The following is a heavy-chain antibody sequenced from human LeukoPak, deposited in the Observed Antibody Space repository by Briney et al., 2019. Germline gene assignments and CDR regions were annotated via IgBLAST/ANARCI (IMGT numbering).Heavy chain of an antibody. Sequence: SETLSLTCTVSGGSISSGDYYWCWLRQPPGKVLEWIRYFYYSGNTYYNPSLQSRVTISVDKSKNTFSLKRSSVTAADTAVYYCATARGTGITEMAFDNWGRGTIVTVSS. V-gene: IGHV4-30-4*08. J-gene: IGHJ3*02. CDR2: FYYSGNT. CDR1: GGSISSGDYY. D-gene: IGHD1-20*01. CDR3: ATARGTGITEMAFDN.